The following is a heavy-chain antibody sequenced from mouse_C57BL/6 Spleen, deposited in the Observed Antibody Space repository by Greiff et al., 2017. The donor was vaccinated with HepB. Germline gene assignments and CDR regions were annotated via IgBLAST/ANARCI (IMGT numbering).Heavy chain of an antibody. Sequence: DVHLVESGGGLAKPGGSLKLSCAASGFTFSDYGMHWVRQAPEKGLEWVAYISSGSSTIYYADTVKGRFTISRDNAKNTLFLQMTSLRSEDTAMYYCARDGSSSFDYWGQGTTLTVSS. V-gene: IGHV5-17*01. CDR3: ARDGSSSFDY. J-gene: IGHJ2*01. CDR1: GFTFSDYG. CDR2: ISSGSSTI. D-gene: IGHD1-1*01.